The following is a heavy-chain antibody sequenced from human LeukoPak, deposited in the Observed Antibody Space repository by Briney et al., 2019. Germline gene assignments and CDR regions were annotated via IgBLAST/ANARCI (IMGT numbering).Heavy chain of an antibody. D-gene: IGHD5-24*01. CDR2: ISSSSSYI. CDR3: ARGRAGDGYNY. V-gene: IGHV3-21*04. Sequence: GGSLRLSCAASGFTFSTYSMNWVRQAPGKGLEWVSSISSSSSYIYYADSLKGRFTISRDNAKNSLYLQMNSLRAEDTALYYCARGRAGDGYNYWGQGTLVTVSS. J-gene: IGHJ4*02. CDR1: GFTFSTYS.